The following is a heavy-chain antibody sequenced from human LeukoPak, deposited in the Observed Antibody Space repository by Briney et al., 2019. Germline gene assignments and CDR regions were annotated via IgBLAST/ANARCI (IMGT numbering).Heavy chain of an antibody. CDR1: GFTFSSYD. V-gene: IGHV3-48*01. D-gene: IGHD3-22*01. Sequence: PGGSLRLSCAASGFTFSSYDMNWVRQAPGKGLEWVSYISRSSSIIYYADSVKGRFTISRDNAKNSLYLQMNSLRGEDTAVYYCARDRYDISHYYHYWGQGTLVTVSA. CDR3: ARDRYDISHYYHY. J-gene: IGHJ4*02. CDR2: ISRSSSII.